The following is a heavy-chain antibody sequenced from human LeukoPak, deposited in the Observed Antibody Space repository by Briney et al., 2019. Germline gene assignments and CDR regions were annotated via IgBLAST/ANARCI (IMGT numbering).Heavy chain of an antibody. D-gene: IGHD3-9*01. J-gene: IGHJ3*02. V-gene: IGHV4-34*01. CDR1: GGSFSGYY. CDR2: INHSGST. CDR3: ARHRGQLAGYFDWLLTNAFDI. Sequence: SETLSLTCAVYGGSFSGYYWSWIRQPPGKRLEWIGEINHSGSTNYNPSLKSRVTISVDTSKNQFSLKLSSVTAADTAVYYCARHRGQLAGYFDWLLTNAFDIWGQGTMVTVSS.